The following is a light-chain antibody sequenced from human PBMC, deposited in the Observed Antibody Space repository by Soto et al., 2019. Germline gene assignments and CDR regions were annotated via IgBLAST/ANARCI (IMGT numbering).Light chain of an antibody. J-gene: IGKJ2*01. V-gene: IGKV3-20*01. CDR2: GAS. CDR3: QQYGSSPVT. Sequence: EIVLTQSPGTLSLSPGESATLSCRASQSVSTSYLAWYQQKPGQAPRLLIYGASSRATGIPDRFSAGGSGTDFTLTISRLEPEDFAVYYCQQYGSSPVTFGQGTKLEIK. CDR1: QSVSTSY.